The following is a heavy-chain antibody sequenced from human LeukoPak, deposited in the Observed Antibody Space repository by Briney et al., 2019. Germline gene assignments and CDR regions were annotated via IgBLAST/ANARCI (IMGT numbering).Heavy chain of an antibody. Sequence: PSETLSLPCTVSGGSISSYYWSWIRQPAGKGLEWIGRIYTSGSTNYNPSLKSRVTMSVDTSKNQFSLKLSSVTAADTAVYYCARGARVGIRWFGEQHWFDPWGQGTLVTVSS. D-gene: IGHD3-10*01. V-gene: IGHV4-4*07. CDR2: IYTSGST. CDR3: ARGARVGIRWFGEQHWFDP. CDR1: GGSISSYY. J-gene: IGHJ5*02.